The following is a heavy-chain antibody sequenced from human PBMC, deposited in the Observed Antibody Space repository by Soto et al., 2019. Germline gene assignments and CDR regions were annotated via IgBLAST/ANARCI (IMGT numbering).Heavy chain of an antibody. CDR2: IDPSDSYT. CDR3: ARHREEYYDSSGYYSNWFDP. Sequence: GESLKISCKGSGYSFTSHWISWVRQMPGKGLEWMGRIDPSDSYTNYSPSFQGHVTISADKSISTAYLQWSSLKASDTAMYYCARHREEYYDSSGYYSNWFDPWGQGTLVTVSS. V-gene: IGHV5-10-1*01. J-gene: IGHJ5*02. CDR1: GYSFTSHW. D-gene: IGHD3-22*01.